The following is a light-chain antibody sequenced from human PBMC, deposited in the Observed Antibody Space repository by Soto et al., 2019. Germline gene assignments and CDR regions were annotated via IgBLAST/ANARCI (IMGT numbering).Light chain of an antibody. CDR1: QCMAAD. V-gene: IGKV1-17*01. J-gene: IGKJ1*01. CDR3: QQYNTYPIT. CDR2: SAS. Sequence: MQLTQSPSSLSASVGHTVTITCLASQCMAADSGWYQQKLGKAPDLLIFSASGVRGGVPSRFSGSGSGTEFTLTISSLQPEDFATYCCQQYNTYPITFGQGTEVDIK.